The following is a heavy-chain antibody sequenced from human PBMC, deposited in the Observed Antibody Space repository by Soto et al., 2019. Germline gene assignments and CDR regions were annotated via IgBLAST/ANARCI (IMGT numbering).Heavy chain of an antibody. CDR2: ISSSSSTI. V-gene: IGHV3-48*01. CDR3: AIHLEPHYDILPGPFDY. Sequence: GGSLRLSCAASGFTFSSYSMNWVRQAPGKGLEWGSYISSSSSTIYYADSVKGRFTISRDNAKNSLYLQMNSLRAEDTAVYYCAIHLEPHYDILPGPFDYWGQGTLVTVSS. D-gene: IGHD3-9*01. CDR1: GFTFSSYS. J-gene: IGHJ4*02.